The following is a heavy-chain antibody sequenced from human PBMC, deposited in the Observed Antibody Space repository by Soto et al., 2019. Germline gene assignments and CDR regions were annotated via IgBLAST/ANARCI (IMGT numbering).Heavy chain of an antibody. V-gene: IGHV4-34*01. CDR2: INHSGST. Sequence: SETQSLTYAVYGGSFSGYYWSWIRQPPGKGLKWIGEINHSGSTNYNPSLKSRVTISVDTSKNQFSMKLSSVTAADTAVYYCARGAGVTMVRGVIPRYGMDVWGQGTTVTVSS. CDR3: ARGAGVTMVRGVIPRYGMDV. CDR1: GGSFSGYY. D-gene: IGHD3-10*01. J-gene: IGHJ6*02.